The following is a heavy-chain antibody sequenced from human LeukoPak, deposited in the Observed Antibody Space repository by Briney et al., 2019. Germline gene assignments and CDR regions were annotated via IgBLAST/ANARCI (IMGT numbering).Heavy chain of an antibody. CDR1: GYTFTSYD. CDR2: MNPDSGNT. D-gene: IGHD3-3*01. CDR3: ARESGYYDFWSGYYYYYMDV. V-gene: IGHV1-8*01. Sequence: ASVKVSCKASGYTFTSYDINWVRQATGQGLEWMGWMNPDSGNTGYAQKFQGRVTMTRNTSISTAYMELSSLRSEGTAVYYCARESGYYDFWSGYYYYYMDVWGKGTTVTVSS. J-gene: IGHJ6*03.